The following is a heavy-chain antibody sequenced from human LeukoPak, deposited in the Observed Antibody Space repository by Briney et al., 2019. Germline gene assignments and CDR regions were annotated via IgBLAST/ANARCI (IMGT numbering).Heavy chain of an antibody. J-gene: IGHJ3*02. CDR3: ANGGDAFDI. Sequence: PGGSLRLTCAASGFTFSGYAMSWVRQAPGKRLEWVSAISGSGGSTNYADSVKGRFTISRDNSKNTLYLQMNSLRAEDTTVYYCANGGDAFDIWGQGTMDTVSS. V-gene: IGHV3-23*01. CDR1: GFTFSGYA. D-gene: IGHD3-10*01. CDR2: ISGSGGST.